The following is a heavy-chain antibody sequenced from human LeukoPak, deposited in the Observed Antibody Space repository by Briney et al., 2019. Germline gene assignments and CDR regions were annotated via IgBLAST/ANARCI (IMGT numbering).Heavy chain of an antibody. J-gene: IGHJ4*02. CDR1: GFTFSTYA. CDR2: ISGSGGST. Sequence: PGGSLRLSCAASGFTFSTYAMRWVRQAPGKGLEWVSAISGSGGSTYYADSVKGRFTLSRDNSKNTLYLQMNSLRAEDTAVYYCANSLDYGGKKYFDYWGQGTLVTVSS. D-gene: IGHD4-23*01. CDR3: ANSLDYGGKKYFDY. V-gene: IGHV3-23*01.